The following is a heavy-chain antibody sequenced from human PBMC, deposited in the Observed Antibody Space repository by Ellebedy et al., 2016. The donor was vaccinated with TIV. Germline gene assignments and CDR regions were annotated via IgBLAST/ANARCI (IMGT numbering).Heavy chain of an antibody. V-gene: IGHV3-74*01. CDR3: ARARPYCSGDCYSFGN. CDR1: GFTFRADW. D-gene: IGHD2-21*02. Sequence: GESLKISXAASGFTFRADWMHWVRQAPGKGPEWVSRINPDGSDTTYGDSVRGRFTISRDNARNIVYLQMNSLRAEDTAVYYCARARPYCSGDCYSFGNWGQGSLVTVSS. CDR2: INPDGSDT. J-gene: IGHJ4*02.